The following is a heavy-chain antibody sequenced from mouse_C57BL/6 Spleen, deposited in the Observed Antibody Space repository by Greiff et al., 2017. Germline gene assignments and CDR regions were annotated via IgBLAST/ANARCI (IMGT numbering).Heavy chain of an antibody. V-gene: IGHV3-6*01. CDR1: GYSITSGYY. CDR2: ISYDGSN. D-gene: IGHD2-3*01. Sequence: DVQLQESGPGLVKPSQSLSLTCSVTGYSITSGYYWNWIRQFPGNKLEWMGYISYDGSNNYNPSLKNRISITRDTSKNQFFLKLNSVTTEDTATYYCARADGYYVDYYAMDYWGQGTSVTVSS. J-gene: IGHJ4*01. CDR3: ARADGYYVDYYAMDY.